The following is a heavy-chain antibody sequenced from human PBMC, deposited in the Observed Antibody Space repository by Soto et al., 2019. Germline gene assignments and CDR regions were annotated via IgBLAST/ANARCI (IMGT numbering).Heavy chain of an antibody. CDR2: INSESDYI. D-gene: IGHD2-15*01. V-gene: IGHV3-21*01. CDR1: GFTFGTYT. J-gene: IGHJ4*02. CDR3: ARDSGAEKSYCNY. Sequence: PGGSLRLSFAASGFTFGTYTMNWVRQAPGRGLEWVSSINSESDYIYYADSVKGRFTISRDNAQSSLYLQMNSLRADDTAVYFCARDSGAEKSYCNYWGQGVLVTVSS.